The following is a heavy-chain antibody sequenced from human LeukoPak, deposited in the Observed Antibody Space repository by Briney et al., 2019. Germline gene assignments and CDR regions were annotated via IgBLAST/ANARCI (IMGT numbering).Heavy chain of an antibody. Sequence: GGSLRLSCAASGFTFNDFAMLWVRQAPGKGLEFVSHISSNGDTTSYANSVKGRFTISRDNAENSLFLQMTSLRGEDTAVYYWARDSKGIAARRNMDVWGKGTTVTVSS. D-gene: IGHD6-6*01. CDR2: ISSNGDTT. CDR3: ARDSKGIAARRNMDV. V-gene: IGHV3-64*01. J-gene: IGHJ6*03. CDR1: GFTFNDFA.